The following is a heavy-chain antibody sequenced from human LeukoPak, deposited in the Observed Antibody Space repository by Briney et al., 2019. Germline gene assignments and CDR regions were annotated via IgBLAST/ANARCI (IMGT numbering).Heavy chain of an antibody. CDR3: ARNMGIAVAGTRYYYYYMDV. J-gene: IGHJ6*03. D-gene: IGHD6-19*01. Sequence: ASVKVSCKASGYTFTGYYMHWVRQAPGQGLEWMGWINPNSGGTNYAQKFQGRVTMTRDTSISTAYMELSRLRSDDTAVYYCARNMGIAVAGTRYYYYYMDVWGKGTTVTVSS. V-gene: IGHV1-2*02. CDR2: INPNSGGT. CDR1: GYTFTGYY.